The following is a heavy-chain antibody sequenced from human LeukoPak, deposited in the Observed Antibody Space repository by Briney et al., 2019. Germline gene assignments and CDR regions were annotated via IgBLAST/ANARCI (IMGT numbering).Heavy chain of an antibody. CDR2: IYTSGST. CDR1: GGSISSGSYY. D-gene: IGHD4-17*01. Sequence: SQTLSLTCTVSGGSISSGSYYWSWIRQPAGKGLEWIGRIYTSGSTNYNPSLKSRVTISVDTSKNQFSLKLSSVTAADTAVYYCARHVRMTTVTAVAFDIWGQGTMVTVSS. V-gene: IGHV4-61*02. CDR3: ARHVRMTTVTAVAFDI. J-gene: IGHJ3*02.